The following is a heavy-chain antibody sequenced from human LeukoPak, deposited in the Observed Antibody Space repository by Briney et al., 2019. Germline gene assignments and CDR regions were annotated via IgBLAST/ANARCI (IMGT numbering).Heavy chain of an antibody. Sequence: RRSLRVSCAASGFTFSSYGMHWVRQAPGKGLEWVAVIWYDGSNKYYADSVKGRFTISRDNSKNTLYLQMNSLRAEDTAVYYCATGSAYYFDYWGHGTLVTVSS. CDR1: GFTFSSYG. J-gene: IGHJ4*01. D-gene: IGHD3-10*01. CDR3: ATGSAYYFDY. V-gene: IGHV3-33*01. CDR2: IWYDGSNK.